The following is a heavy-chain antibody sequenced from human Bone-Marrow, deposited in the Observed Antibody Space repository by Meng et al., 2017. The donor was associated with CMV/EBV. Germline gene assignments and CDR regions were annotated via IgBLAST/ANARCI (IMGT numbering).Heavy chain of an antibody. Sequence: SWAASGFTVSSNNMSWVRQAPGKGLEWVSVIYSGGSTYYADSVKGRFTISRDNSKNTLYLQMNSLRAEDTAVYYCASATYDYVWGSYPFYWGQGNLVTVSS. D-gene: IGHD3-16*02. CDR1: GFTVSSNN. CDR2: IYSGGST. J-gene: IGHJ4*02. CDR3: ASATYDYVWGSYPFY. V-gene: IGHV3-53*01.